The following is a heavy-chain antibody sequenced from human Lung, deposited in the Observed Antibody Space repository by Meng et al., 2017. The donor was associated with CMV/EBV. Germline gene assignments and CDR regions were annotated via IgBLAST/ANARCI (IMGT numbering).Heavy chain of an antibody. CDR3: ARDMMLGQAARQTFDV. D-gene: IGHD2-15*01. V-gene: IGHV3-30*03. J-gene: IGHJ3*01. CDR1: GFSLNNHG. Sequence: GGSXRLSCAASGFSLNNHGMHLIRQAPGKGLEWLAVLSYDGGDKFYGASVKGRFIVSRDSPRNILYLHMNSLRSEDTAVYFCARDMMLGQAARQTFDVWCQGTXVTVSS. CDR2: LSYDGGDK.